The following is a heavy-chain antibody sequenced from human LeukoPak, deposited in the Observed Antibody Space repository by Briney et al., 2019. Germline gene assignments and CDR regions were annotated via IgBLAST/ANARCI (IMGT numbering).Heavy chain of an antibody. CDR1: GYTFTSYG. D-gene: IGHD3-9*01. J-gene: IGHJ4*02. Sequence: ASVKVSCKASGYTFTSYGISWVRQAPGQGLEWMGWISTYNGNTNYAQKFQGRVTMTEDTSTDTAYMELSSLRSEDTAVYYCATPGVYDILTGLDYWGQGTLVTVSS. V-gene: IGHV1-18*01. CDR3: ATPGVYDILTGLDY. CDR2: ISTYNGNT.